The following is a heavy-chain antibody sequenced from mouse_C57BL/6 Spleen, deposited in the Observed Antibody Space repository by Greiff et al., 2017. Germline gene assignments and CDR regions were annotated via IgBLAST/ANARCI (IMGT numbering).Heavy chain of an antibody. J-gene: IGHJ3*01. CDR1: GYTFTDYY. CDR2: INPNNGGT. V-gene: IGHV1-26*01. Sequence: EVQLQQSGPELVKPGASVKISCKASGYTFTDYYMNWVKQSHGKSLEWIGDINPNNGGTSYNQKFKGKATLTVDKSSSTAYMELRSLTSEDSAVYYCARGDFSPAYWGQGTLVTVSA. CDR3: ARGDFSPAY.